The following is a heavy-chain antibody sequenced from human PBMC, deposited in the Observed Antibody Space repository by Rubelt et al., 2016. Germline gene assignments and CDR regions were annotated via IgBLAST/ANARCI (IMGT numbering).Heavy chain of an antibody. J-gene: IGHJ5*02. D-gene: IGHD3-22*01. CDR3: ARADYYDSSGYHNWFDP. Sequence: QVQLQESGPGLVKPSQTLSLTCTVSGGSISSGGYYWSWIRQHPGKGLEWIGYIYYSGSTYYNPSLKSRVTISVDTSKNQFSLKLSSVTAAETAVYYCARADYYDSSGYHNWFDPWGQGTLVTVSS. CDR2: IYYSGST. CDR1: GGSISSGGYY. V-gene: IGHV4-31*03.